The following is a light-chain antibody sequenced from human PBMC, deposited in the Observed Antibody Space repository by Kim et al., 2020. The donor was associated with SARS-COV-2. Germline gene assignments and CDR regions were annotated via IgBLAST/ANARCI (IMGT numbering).Light chain of an antibody. CDR2: KAS. Sequence: LSVCVGDRVTITCRANQTSSSWLAWYQQKPGKAPKLLIQKASNLETGVPSRFSGRGSGTEFTLTISSLQPDDFATYYCQQYSSFSTFGQGTKLEIK. CDR3: QQYSSFST. CDR1: QTSSSW. V-gene: IGKV1-5*03. J-gene: IGKJ2*01.